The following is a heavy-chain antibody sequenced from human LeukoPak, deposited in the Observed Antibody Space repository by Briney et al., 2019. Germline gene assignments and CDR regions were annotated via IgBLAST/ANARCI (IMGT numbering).Heavy chain of an antibody. D-gene: IGHD3-3*01. V-gene: IGHV3-23*01. CDR3: AKAIFGVGSLDY. CDR1: GFTFSRYG. J-gene: IGHJ4*02. Sequence: PGGSLRLSCAASGFTFSRYGMHWVGQAPGKGLGGVSGISGSGGSTYYADSVKGRFTISRDNSKNTLYLQMNSLRAEDTAVYYCAKAIFGVGSLDYWGQGTLVTVSS. CDR2: ISGSGGST.